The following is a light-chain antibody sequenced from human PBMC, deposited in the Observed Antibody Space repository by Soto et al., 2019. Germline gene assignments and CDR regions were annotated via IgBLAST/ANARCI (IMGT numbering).Light chain of an antibody. J-gene: IGLJ2*01. CDR2: EGT. CDR3: CSYAGSDNYVL. V-gene: IGLV2-23*01. Sequence: QSALTQPVSVSGSPGQSITISCTGSSTNIGSSRLVSWYQQHLGKAPKLMIYEGTKRPSGLSDRFSGSKSGNTASLTISGLQAEDEADYFCCSYAGSDNYVLFGGGTKLTVL. CDR1: STNIGSSRL.